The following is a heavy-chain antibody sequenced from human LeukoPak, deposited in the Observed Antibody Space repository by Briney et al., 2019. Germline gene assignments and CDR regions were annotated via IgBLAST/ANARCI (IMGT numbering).Heavy chain of an antibody. CDR2: INHRGGT. D-gene: IGHD3-16*01. CDR1: GVALSGYY. J-gene: IGHJ4*02. Sequence: SETLSLTCAVYGVALSGYYWSWIRQPPGKGLEWIGEINHRGGTNYNPSLKSRVSISVDTSKNQFSLKLSSVTAADTAVYYCAREIISARGSFDSWGQGTLVTVSS. CDR3: AREIISARGSFDS. V-gene: IGHV4-34*01.